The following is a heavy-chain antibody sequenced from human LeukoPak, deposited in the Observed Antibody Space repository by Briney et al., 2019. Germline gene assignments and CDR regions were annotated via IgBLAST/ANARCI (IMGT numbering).Heavy chain of an antibody. Sequence: SETLSLTCSVSGGSISNDFWTWIRQPPGKGLEWIGYIYSSGSTYYNPSLKSRVTISVDTSKNRFSLKLSTVTAADTAVYYCARRPTGDPKFDYWGQGTLVTVSS. D-gene: IGHD7-27*01. J-gene: IGHJ4*02. CDR2: IYSSGST. V-gene: IGHV4-59*08. CDR1: GGSISNDF. CDR3: ARRPTGDPKFDY.